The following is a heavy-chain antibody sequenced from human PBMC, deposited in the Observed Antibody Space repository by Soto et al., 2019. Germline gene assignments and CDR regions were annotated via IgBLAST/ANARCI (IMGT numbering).Heavy chain of an antibody. CDR2: ITPFNGNT. V-gene: IGHV1-45*02. Sequence: GASVKVSCKASGYTFTYSYLHWVRQAPGQALEWMGWITPFNGNTNYAQKFQDRVTITRDRSMSTAYMELSSLRSEDTAMYYCARGMTTVPFDAFDIWGQGTMVTVSS. D-gene: IGHD4-17*01. J-gene: IGHJ3*02. CDR3: ARGMTTVPFDAFDI. CDR1: GYTFTYSY.